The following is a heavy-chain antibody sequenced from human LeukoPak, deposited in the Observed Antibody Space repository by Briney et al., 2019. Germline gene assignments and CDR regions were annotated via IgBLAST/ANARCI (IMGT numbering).Heavy chain of an antibody. CDR2: ISGSGGST. V-gene: IGHV3-23*01. Sequence: GGSLRLSCAASGFTFTSYAMTWVRQAPGKGLEWVSGISGSGGSTYYADSVKGRFTISRDNSKNTLYLQMNSLRAEDTAVYYCAKGGIRELDYWGQGTLVTVSS. CDR1: GFTFTSYA. D-gene: IGHD3-16*01. CDR3: AKGGIRELDY. J-gene: IGHJ4*02.